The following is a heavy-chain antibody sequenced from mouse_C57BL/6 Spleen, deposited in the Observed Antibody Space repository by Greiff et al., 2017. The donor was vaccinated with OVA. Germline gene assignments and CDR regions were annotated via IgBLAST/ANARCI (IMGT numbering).Heavy chain of an antibody. Sequence: SGAELVRPGASVKLSCKASGYTFTDYYINWVKQRPGQGLEWIARIYPGSGNTYYNEKFKGKATLTAEKSSSTAYMQLSSLTSEDSAVYFCARYHGSSWGYFDVWGTGTTVTVSS. CDR2: IYPGSGNT. CDR1: GYTFTDYY. V-gene: IGHV1-76*01. CDR3: ARYHGSSWGYFDV. D-gene: IGHD1-1*01. J-gene: IGHJ1*03.